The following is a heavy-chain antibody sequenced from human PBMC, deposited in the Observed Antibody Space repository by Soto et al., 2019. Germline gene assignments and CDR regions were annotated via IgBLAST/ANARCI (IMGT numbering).Heavy chain of an antibody. CDR1: GFTFTTFG. CDR2: ISYDGHNK. Sequence: GGSLRLSCTASGFTFTTFGIHWVRQAPGKGLEWVALISYDGHNKYYSDSVKGRFTISRDNYKNTLSLQMNSLRAEDTAVYYCAKSWIQLWLLEYFDYWGQGTLVTVSS. D-gene: IGHD5-18*01. J-gene: IGHJ4*02. CDR3: AKSWIQLWLLEYFDY. V-gene: IGHV3-30*18.